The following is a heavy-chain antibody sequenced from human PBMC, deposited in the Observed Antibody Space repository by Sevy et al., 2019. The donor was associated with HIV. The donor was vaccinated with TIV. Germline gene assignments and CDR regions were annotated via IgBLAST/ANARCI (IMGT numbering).Heavy chain of an antibody. D-gene: IGHD3-16*01. CDR1: GFNFNDYA. V-gene: IGHV3-9*01. J-gene: IGHJ6*02. Sequence: SLKISCIASGFNFNDYAMHWVRQVPGKGLEWVSGINWFGTIIGYGDSVKGRFTISRDNARKSVYLEMNSLSPEETALYYCAKDLAQGGTLNFYYYGMDFWGQGTTVTVSS. CDR3: AKDLAQGGTLNFYYYGMDF. CDR2: INWFGTII.